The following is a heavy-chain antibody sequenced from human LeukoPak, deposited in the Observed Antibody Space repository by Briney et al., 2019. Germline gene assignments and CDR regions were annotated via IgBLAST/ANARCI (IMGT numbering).Heavy chain of an antibody. D-gene: IGHD3-22*01. V-gene: IGHV4-59*01. CDR2: IYYSGST. J-gene: IGHJ2*01. CDR1: GGSISSYY. CDR3: ARDPAHYYDSSGYYYGDWYFDL. Sequence: SETLSLTCTVSGGSISSYYWSWIRQPPGKGLEWIGYIYYSGSTNYNPSLKSRVTISVDTSKNQFSLKLSSVTAADTAVYYCARDPAHYYDSSGYYYGDWYFDLWGRGTLVTVSS.